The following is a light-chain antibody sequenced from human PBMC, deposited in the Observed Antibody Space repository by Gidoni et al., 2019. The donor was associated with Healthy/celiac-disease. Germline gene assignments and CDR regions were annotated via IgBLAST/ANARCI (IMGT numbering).Light chain of an antibody. Sequence: QSALTQPAPVSGSPGQSITISCTGTSSDVGSYNLVSWYQQPPGKAPKLMIYEVSTRPSGVSNRFSGSKSGNTASLTISGLQAEDEADYYCCSYAGSSTSRVFGGGTKLTVL. CDR1: SSDVGSYNL. CDR3: CSYAGSSTSRV. J-gene: IGLJ2*01. V-gene: IGLV2-23*02. CDR2: EVS.